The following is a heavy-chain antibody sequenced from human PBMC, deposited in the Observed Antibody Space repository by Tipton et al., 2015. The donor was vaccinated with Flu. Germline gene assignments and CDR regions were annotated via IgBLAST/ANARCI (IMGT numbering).Heavy chain of an antibody. CDR2: IYTSGST. CDR1: GGSISSGSYY. Sequence: TLSLTCTVSGGSISSGSYYWSWIRQPAGKGLEWIGRIYTSGSTNYNPSLKSRVTISVDMSKKHFSLNLSSVIAADTAMYYCARGSYGELLYFDYWGQGTLGIVSS. D-gene: IGHD1-26*01. CDR3: ARGSYGELLYFDY. V-gene: IGHV4-61*02. J-gene: IGHJ4*02.